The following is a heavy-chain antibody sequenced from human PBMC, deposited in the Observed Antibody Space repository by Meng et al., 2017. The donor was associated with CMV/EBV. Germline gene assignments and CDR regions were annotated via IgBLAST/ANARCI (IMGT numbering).Heavy chain of an antibody. Sequence: QVQLQGAGPGLVKPSQTPSLTCTVSGGSISSGDYYWSWIRQPPGKGLEWIGYIYYSGSTYYNPSLKSRVTISVDTSKNQFSLKLSSVTAADTAVYYCARGRVTNNWFDPWGQGTLVTVSS. CDR3: ARGRVTNNWFDP. D-gene: IGHD4-11*01. CDR1: GGSISSGDYY. V-gene: IGHV4-30-4*08. J-gene: IGHJ5*02. CDR2: IYYSGST.